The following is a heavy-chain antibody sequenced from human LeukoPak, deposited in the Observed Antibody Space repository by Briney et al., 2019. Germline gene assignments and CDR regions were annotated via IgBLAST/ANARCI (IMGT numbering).Heavy chain of an antibody. D-gene: IGHD2-2*01. CDR2: IWSDGSTK. V-gene: IGHV3-33*01. Sequence: GGSLRLSCVASGXTFSSYGMHWVRQAPGKGLEWVAIIWSDGSTKYYVGSVKGRFTISRDSSKSTLYLQMNSLRAEDTAVYYCARDAATSVGMPHYWGQGTVVTVSS. CDR1: GXTFSSYG. CDR3: ARDAATSVGMPHY. J-gene: IGHJ4*02.